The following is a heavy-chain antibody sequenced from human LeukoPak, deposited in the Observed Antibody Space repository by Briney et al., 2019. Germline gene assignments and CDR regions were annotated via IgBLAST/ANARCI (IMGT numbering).Heavy chain of an antibody. CDR2: ISSSSSYI. CDR1: GGSIYSPNW. CDR3: AGETGDTAHFDY. D-gene: IGHD4-17*01. Sequence: ETLSLTCVVSGGSIYSPNWWTWVRQAPGKGLEWVSSISSSSSYIYYADSVKGRFTISRDNAKNSLYLQMNSLRAEDTAVYYCAGETGDTAHFDYWGQGTLVTVSS. V-gene: IGHV3-21*01. J-gene: IGHJ4*02.